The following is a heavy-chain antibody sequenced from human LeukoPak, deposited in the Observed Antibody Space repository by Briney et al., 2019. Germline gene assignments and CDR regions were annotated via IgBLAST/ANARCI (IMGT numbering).Heavy chain of an antibody. D-gene: IGHD2-2*01. CDR2: IYYSGST. Sequence: SETLSLTCTVSGGSISSYYWSWIRQPPGKGLEWIGYIYYSGSTNYNPSLKSRVTISVDTSKNQFSLKLSSVTAADTAVYYCARDGGYCSSTSCSLYYYYMDVWGKGTTVTISS. CDR1: GGSISSYY. J-gene: IGHJ6*03. CDR3: ARDGGYCSSTSCSLYYYYMDV. V-gene: IGHV4-59*12.